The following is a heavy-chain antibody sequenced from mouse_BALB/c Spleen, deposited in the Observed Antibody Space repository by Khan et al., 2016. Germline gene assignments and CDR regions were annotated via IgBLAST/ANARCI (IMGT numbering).Heavy chain of an antibody. CDR2: INPDSSTI. D-gene: IGHD1-1*01. J-gene: IGHJ4*01. Sequence: EVKLLESGGGLVQPGGSLKLSCAASGFDFSRYWMSWVRQAPGKGLEWIGEINPDSSTINYMPSLKDKFIISRDNAKNTLYLQMSKVRSEDTALYYCARRGYYFSMDYWGQGTSVTGSS. V-gene: IGHV4-1*02. CDR3: ARRGYYFSMDY. CDR1: GFDFSRYW.